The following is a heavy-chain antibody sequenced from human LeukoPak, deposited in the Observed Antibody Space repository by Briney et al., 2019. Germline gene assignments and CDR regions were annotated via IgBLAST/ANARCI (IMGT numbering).Heavy chain of an antibody. CDR3: ARDAYYYDSSSYYRNAFDI. CDR2: FDPEDGET. V-gene: IGHV1-24*01. CDR1: GYTLTELS. J-gene: IGHJ3*02. D-gene: IGHD3-22*01. Sequence: ASVKVSCKVSGYTLTELSMHWVRQAPGKGLEWMGGFDPEDGETIYAQKFQGRVTMTEDTSTDTAYMELSSLRAEDTAVYYCARDAYYYDSSSYYRNAFDIWGQGTVVTVSS.